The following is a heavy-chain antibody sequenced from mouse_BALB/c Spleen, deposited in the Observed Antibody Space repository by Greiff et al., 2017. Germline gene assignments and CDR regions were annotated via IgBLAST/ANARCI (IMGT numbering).Heavy chain of an antibody. Sequence: EVQLQQSGTVLARPGASVKMSCKASGYTFTSYWMHWVKQRPGQGLEWIGAIYPGNSDTSYNQKFKGKAKLTAVTSTSTAYMELSSLTNEDSAVYYCTRLWDLGYYFDYWGQGTTLTVSS. J-gene: IGHJ2*01. V-gene: IGHV1-5*01. CDR3: TRLWDLGYYFDY. CDR1: GYTFTSYW. CDR2: IYPGNSDT. D-gene: IGHD4-1*01.